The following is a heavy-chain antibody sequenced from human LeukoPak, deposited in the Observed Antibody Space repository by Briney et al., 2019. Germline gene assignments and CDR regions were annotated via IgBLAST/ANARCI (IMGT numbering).Heavy chain of an antibody. Sequence: ASVKVSCKASGYTFTSYGISGVRQAPGQGLEWMGWISAYNGNTNYAQKLQGRVTMTTDTSTSTAYMELRSLRSDDTAVYYCARDLWEFDAFDIWGQGTMVTVSS. CDR3: ARDLWEFDAFDI. J-gene: IGHJ3*02. CDR1: GYTFTSYG. V-gene: IGHV1-18*01. CDR2: ISAYNGNT. D-gene: IGHD3-16*01.